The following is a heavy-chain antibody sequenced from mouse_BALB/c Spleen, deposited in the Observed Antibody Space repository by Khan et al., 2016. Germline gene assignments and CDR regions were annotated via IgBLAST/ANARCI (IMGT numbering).Heavy chain of an antibody. CDR1: GYTFTSYW. D-gene: IGHD2-4*01. CDR3: TGVITTGWAWFAY. Sequence: VQLQQSGTVLARPGASVKMSCKASGYTFTSYWMHWVKQRPGQGLEWIGAIYPGNSDTSYNQTFKGKAKLTAVTSTSTAYMELSSLTKEDSAVYYCTGVITTGWAWFAYWGQGTLVTVSA. J-gene: IGHJ3*01. CDR2: IYPGNSDT. V-gene: IGHV1-5*01.